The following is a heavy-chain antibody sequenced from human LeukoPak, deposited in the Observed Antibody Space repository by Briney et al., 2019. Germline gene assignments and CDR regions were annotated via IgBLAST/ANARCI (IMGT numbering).Heavy chain of an antibody. D-gene: IGHD3-3*01. Sequence: SETLSLTCIVSGGSISNYYWTWLRQPAGKGLEWIGRIYTSGSTNYNPSLKSRVTMSVDTSKNQFSLKLSSVTAADTAVYYCARLTRDFWSGSNYYHYYMDVWGKGTTVTVSS. V-gene: IGHV4-4*07. J-gene: IGHJ6*03. CDR2: IYTSGST. CDR3: ARLTRDFWSGSNYYHYYMDV. CDR1: GGSISNYY.